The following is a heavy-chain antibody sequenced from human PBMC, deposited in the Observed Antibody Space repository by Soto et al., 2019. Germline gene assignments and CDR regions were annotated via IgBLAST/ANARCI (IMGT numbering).Heavy chain of an antibody. D-gene: IGHD3-10*01. CDR1: GFTFSDYY. J-gene: IGHJ4*02. CDR3: ARAWYYGSSLLNY. V-gene: IGHV3-11*01. CDR2: ISSSGSTI. Sequence: GGSLRLSCAASGFTFSDYYMSWIRQAPGKGLEWVSYISSSGSTIYYADSVKGRFTISRDNAKNSLYLQMNSLRAEDTAVYSCARAWYYGSSLLNYWCQGPLVTVSS.